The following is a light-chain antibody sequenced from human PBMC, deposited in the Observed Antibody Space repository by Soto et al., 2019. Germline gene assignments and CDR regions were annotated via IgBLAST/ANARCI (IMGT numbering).Light chain of an antibody. V-gene: IGLV1-51*02. J-gene: IGLJ3*02. CDR2: ENN. CDR1: SSNIGNNY. CDR3: GTWDSSLGAEV. Sequence: QSVLTQPPSVSAAPGQKVTISCSGSSSNIGNNYVSWYQQLPGTAPKLLIYENNKRPSGIPDRFSGSKSGTSATLGITGLQTGDEADYYCGTWDSSLGAEVFGGGTKLTVL.